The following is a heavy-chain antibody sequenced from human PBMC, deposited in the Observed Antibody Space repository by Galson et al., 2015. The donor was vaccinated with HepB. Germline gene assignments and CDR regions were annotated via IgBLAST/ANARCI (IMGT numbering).Heavy chain of an antibody. CDR2: ISDDATST. D-gene: IGHD2-2*02. Sequence: SLRLSCAASGFTFSSYAMSWVRQAPGKGLEWVSAISDDATSTYYADSVRGRFTISRDNSKNTLYLQMNSLRAEDTALYYCAKRRYCSRTSCYSFDQWGQGTLVTVSS. CDR3: AKRRYCSRTSCYSFDQ. J-gene: IGHJ4*02. V-gene: IGHV3-23*01. CDR1: GFTFSSYA.